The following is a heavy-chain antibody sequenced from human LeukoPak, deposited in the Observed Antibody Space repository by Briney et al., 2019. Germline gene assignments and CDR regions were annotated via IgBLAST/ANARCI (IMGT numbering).Heavy chain of an antibody. CDR2: IWYDGSKK. CDR3: ARDPSARRFYFDY. CDR1: GFSFSSYG. Sequence: GGPLRLSCAASGFSFSSYGFHWVRQAPGKGLEWVAVIWYDGSKKYYPDSVKGRFTISRDNSKNTLYLQMNSLRADDTAVYYCARDPSARRFYFDYWGQGTLVTVSS. J-gene: IGHJ4*02. V-gene: IGHV3-33*01.